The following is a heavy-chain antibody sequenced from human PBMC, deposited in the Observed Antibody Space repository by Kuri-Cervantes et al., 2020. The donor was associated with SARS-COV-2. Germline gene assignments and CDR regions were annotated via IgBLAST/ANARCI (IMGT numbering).Heavy chain of an antibody. D-gene: IGHD5-18*01. CDR1: GFTFSSYA. Sequence: GGSLRLSCAASGFTFSSYAMHWVRQAPGKGLVWVSRINSDGSSTSYADSVKGRFTISRDNSKNSLYLQMNSLRAEDTALYYCAKGTYPVGSYGYFDYWGQGTLVTVSS. J-gene: IGHJ4*02. V-gene: IGHV3-74*01. CDR3: AKGTYPVGSYGYFDY. CDR2: INSDGSST.